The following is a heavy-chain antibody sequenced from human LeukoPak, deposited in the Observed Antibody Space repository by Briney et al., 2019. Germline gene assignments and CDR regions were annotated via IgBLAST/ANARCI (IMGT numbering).Heavy chain of an antibody. CDR1: GGSISSGSYY. CDR3: ARQPRGGQQLVPFDY. Sequence: PSQTLSLTCTVSGGSISSGSYYWSWIRQPAGKGLEWIGRIYTSGSTNYNSSLKSRVTISVDTSKNQFSLKLSSVTAADTAVYYCARQPRGGQQLVPFDYWGQGTLVTVSS. V-gene: IGHV4-61*02. J-gene: IGHJ4*02. CDR2: IYTSGST. D-gene: IGHD6-13*01.